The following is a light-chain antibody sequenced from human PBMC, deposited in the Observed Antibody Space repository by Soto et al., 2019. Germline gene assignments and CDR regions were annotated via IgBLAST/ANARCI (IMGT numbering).Light chain of an antibody. J-gene: IGKJ5*01. CDR3: QQSYIYPFT. V-gene: IGKV1-39*01. Sequence: DIQMTQSPSSLSASVGDRVTITCRASQTISSYLNWYQQKPGKAPKLLIYAASTLQSGVPSRFSGRGSGTDFTLTISSLLPEDFATYYCQQSYIYPFTFGQGTRLDMK. CDR2: AAS. CDR1: QTISSY.